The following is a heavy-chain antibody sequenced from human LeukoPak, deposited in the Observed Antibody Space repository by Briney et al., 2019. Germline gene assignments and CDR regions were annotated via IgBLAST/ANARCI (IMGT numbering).Heavy chain of an antibody. V-gene: IGHV4-39*07. CDR1: GGSISSSSYY. J-gene: IGHJ4*02. CDR2: IYYSGST. Sequence: PETLSLTCTVSGGSISSSSYYWGWIRQPPGKGLEWIGSIYYSGSTYYDPSLKSRVTISVDTSKNQFSLKLSSVTAADTAVYYCARDVGATPGYFDYWGRGTLVTVSS. CDR3: ARDVGATPGYFDY. D-gene: IGHD1-26*01.